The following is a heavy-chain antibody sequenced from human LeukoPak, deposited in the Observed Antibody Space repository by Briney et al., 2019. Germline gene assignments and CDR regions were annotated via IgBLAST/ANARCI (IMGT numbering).Heavy chain of an antibody. CDR3: AEAVAGQNYYYYGMDV. CDR2: ISGSGGST. V-gene: IGHV3-23*01. D-gene: IGHD6-19*01. Sequence: GGSLRLSCAASGFTFSSYAMSWVRQAPGKGLEWVSAISGSGGSTYCADSVKGRFTISRDNSKNTLYLQMNSLRAEDTAVYYCAEAVAGQNYYYYGMDVWGQGTTVTVSS. CDR1: GFTFSSYA. J-gene: IGHJ6*02.